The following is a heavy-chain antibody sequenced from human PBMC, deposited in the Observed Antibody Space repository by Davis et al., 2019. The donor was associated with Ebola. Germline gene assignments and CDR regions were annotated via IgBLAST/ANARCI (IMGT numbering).Heavy chain of an antibody. V-gene: IGHV3-53*01. CDR2: IYSGGST. CDR3: ARDNPMILGVLITHQGMDV. Sequence: SLNISCAASGFTVSSNYMSWVRQAPGQGLEWVSVIYSGGSTYYADSVKGRFTISRDNSKNTLYLQMNSLRAEDTAVYYCARDNPMILGVLITHQGMDVWGQGTTVTVSS. D-gene: IGHD3-3*01. J-gene: IGHJ6*02. CDR1: GFTVSSNY.